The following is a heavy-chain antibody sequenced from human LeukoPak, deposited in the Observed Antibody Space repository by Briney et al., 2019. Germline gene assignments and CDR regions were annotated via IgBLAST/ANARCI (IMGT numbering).Heavy chain of an antibody. D-gene: IGHD2-2*01. V-gene: IGHV3-7*01. Sequence: GGSLRLSCAASGFNFNTFWMSWVRQAPGKGLEWVANIKYDGSGKYYVDSVKGRFTISRDDAKNSLYLQMNSLGGEDTAVYYCARVRIVVVPAAKTTDYWGQGTLVTVSS. CDR2: IKYDGSGK. CDR1: GFNFNTFW. CDR3: ARVRIVVVPAAKTTDY. J-gene: IGHJ4*02.